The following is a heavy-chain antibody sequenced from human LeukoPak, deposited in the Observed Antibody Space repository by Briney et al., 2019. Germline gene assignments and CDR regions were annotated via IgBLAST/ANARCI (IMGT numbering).Heavy chain of an antibody. Sequence: SETLSLTCTVSGGSISSYYWSWIRQPAGKGLEWIGRIYTSGSTNYNPSLKSRVTMSVDTSKNQFSLKLSSVTAADTAVYYCARERGAAAGTLYYYYMDVWGKGTTVTISS. CDR2: IYTSGST. J-gene: IGHJ6*03. CDR3: ARERGAAAGTLYYYYMDV. V-gene: IGHV4-4*07. CDR1: GGSISSYY. D-gene: IGHD6-13*01.